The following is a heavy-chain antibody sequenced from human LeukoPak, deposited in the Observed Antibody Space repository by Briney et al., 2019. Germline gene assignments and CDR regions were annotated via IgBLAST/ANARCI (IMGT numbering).Heavy chain of an antibody. Sequence: ASVQVSCKASGYTFTGYYMHWVRQAPGKGLEWMGWINPNSGGTNYAQKFQGRVTMTRDTSIRTAYMELSRLRSDDTAVYYCARTYYYDSSGYNYWGQGTLVTVSS. CDR2: INPNSGGT. V-gene: IGHV1-2*02. J-gene: IGHJ4*02. CDR1: GYTFTGYY. D-gene: IGHD3-22*01. CDR3: ARTYYYDSSGYNY.